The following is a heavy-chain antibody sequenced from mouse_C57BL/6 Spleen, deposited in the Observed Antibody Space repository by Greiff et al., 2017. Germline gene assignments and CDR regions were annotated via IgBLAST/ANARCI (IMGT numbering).Heavy chain of an antibody. CDR1: GYTFTSYW. D-gene: IGHD2-3*01. V-gene: IGHV1-72*01. CDR3: ARGSYDGYYPFAY. J-gene: IGHJ3*01. CDR2: IDPNSGGT. Sequence: QVQLQPSGAELVKPGASVKLSCKASGYTFTSYWMHWVKQRPGRGLEWIGRIDPNSGGTKYNEKFKSKATLTVDKPSSTAYMQSSSLTAEDSAVYCCARGSYDGYYPFAYWGKGTLVTVSA.